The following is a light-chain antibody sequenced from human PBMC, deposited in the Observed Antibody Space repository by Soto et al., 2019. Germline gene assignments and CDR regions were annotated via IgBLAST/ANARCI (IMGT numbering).Light chain of an antibody. CDR1: QTISNY. V-gene: IGKV1-39*01. J-gene: IGKJ3*01. CDR2: AAS. Sequence: DIQMTQSPSSLSASVGDRVTITCRASQTISNYLNWYQEKPGRAPKLLIYAASNLQSGVPSRFSGSGSGTDFTLTLTNLQPEDFATYYCQKTYSTPFTFGPGTNVDVK. CDR3: QKTYSTPFT.